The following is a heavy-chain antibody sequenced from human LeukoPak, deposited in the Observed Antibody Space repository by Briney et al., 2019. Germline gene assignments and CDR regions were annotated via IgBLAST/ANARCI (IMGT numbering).Heavy chain of an antibody. Sequence: SETLSLTCTVSGGSISSYYWSWIRQPPGKGLEWIGYIYCSGSTNYNPSLKSRVTISVDTSKNQFSLKLSSVTAADTAVYYCARELKGDTAMVPSYYFDYWGQGTLVTVSS. CDR1: GGSISSYY. D-gene: IGHD5-18*01. V-gene: IGHV4-59*01. CDR3: ARELKGDTAMVPSYYFDY. CDR2: IYCSGST. J-gene: IGHJ4*02.